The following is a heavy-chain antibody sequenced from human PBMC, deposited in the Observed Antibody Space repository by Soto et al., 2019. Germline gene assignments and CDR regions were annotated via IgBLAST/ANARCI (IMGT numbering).Heavy chain of an antibody. Sequence: GASVKVSCKASGGTFSSYAISWVRQAPGQGLEWMGWISAYNGNTNYAQKLQGRVTMTTDTSTSTAYMELRSLRSDDTAVYYCARDQYSGDAPVPPPYYYYYGMDVWGQGTTVTVSS. CDR2: ISAYNGNT. CDR1: GGTFSSYA. CDR3: ARDQYSGDAPVPPPYYYYYGMDV. V-gene: IGHV1-18*01. D-gene: IGHD2-21*01. J-gene: IGHJ6*02.